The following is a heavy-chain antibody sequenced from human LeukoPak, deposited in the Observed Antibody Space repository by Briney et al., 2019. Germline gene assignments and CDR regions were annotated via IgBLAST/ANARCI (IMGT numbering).Heavy chain of an antibody. CDR3: ARGLPRYSSSPHFDY. V-gene: IGHV3-30*02. CDR1: GFTFSRYG. D-gene: IGHD6-6*01. J-gene: IGHJ4*02. Sequence: PGGSLRLSCAASGFTFSRYGMHWVRQAPGKGLEWVAFIRYDGSNKYYADSVKGRFTISRDNSDNTLYLQMNSLRAEDTAVYYCARGLPRYSSSPHFDYWGQGTLVTVSS. CDR2: IRYDGSNK.